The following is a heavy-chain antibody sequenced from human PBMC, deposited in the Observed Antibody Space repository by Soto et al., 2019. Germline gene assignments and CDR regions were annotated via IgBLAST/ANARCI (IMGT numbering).Heavy chain of an antibody. CDR1: GFTFNSYG. Sequence: VRLVESGGGVVRPGRSLRLTCAASGFTFNSYGMHWVRQAPGKGLEWVAVVAYDGINKHYGDSVKGRFTISRDNSQNTVYLQMDSPKSDDTAVYYCARGDGDFDPRDYCGQGTVVTVSS. D-gene: IGHD4-17*01. J-gene: IGHJ4*02. CDR2: VAYDGINK. CDR3: ARGDGDFDPRDY. V-gene: IGHV3-30*03.